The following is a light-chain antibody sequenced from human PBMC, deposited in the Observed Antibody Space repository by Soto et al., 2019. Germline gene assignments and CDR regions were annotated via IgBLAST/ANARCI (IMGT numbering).Light chain of an antibody. Sequence: QSVLTQPASVSGSPGQSITISCTGTSSDVGAYDFVSWYQHSPGKAPKLVTFDVTHRPPGISDRFSGSKSANTASLTISVLQAADEAFYYCSSYTTRSTLVFGGGTKVTVL. CDR1: SSDVGAYDF. V-gene: IGLV2-14*01. CDR3: SSYTTRSTLV. CDR2: DVT. J-gene: IGLJ6*01.